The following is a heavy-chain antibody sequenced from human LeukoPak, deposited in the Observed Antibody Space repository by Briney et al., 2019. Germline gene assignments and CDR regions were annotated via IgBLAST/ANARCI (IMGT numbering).Heavy chain of an antibody. Sequence: GGSLRLSCAASGFTLRSYGMHWVRQAPGEGLEWVAVIWHYGSVLDYSESEKGRFTVSRDNRKNTLYLQMDSLRVEGTAVYYCARDRGQDDPIDIWGQGTLVTVSS. J-gene: IGHJ4*02. V-gene: IGHV3-33*01. CDR3: ARDRGQDDPIDI. D-gene: IGHD3-10*01. CDR2: IWHYGSVL. CDR1: GFTLRSYG.